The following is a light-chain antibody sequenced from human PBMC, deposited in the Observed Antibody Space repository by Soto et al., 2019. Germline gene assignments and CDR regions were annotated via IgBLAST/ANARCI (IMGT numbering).Light chain of an antibody. V-gene: IGKV1-5*03. CDR3: LQDYSYPLT. CDR2: KAS. CDR1: QTISSW. Sequence: DIQMTQSPSTLSGSVGDRVTITCRASQTISSWLAWYQQKPGKAPKLLIYKASTLKSGVPSRFSGSGSGTEFTLTISSLQPEDFATYYCLQDYSYPLTFGGGTKVDIK. J-gene: IGKJ4*01.